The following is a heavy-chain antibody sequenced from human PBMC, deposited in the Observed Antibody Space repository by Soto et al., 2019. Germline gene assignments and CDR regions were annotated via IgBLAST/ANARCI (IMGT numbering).Heavy chain of an antibody. Sequence: ASVKVSCKASGYTFTSYDINWVRQATGQGLEWTGWMNPNSGNTGYAQKFQGRVTMTRNTSISTAYMELSSLRSEDTAVYYCARAGRIAVAGEYNWFDPWGQGTLVTVSS. CDR3: ARAGRIAVAGEYNWFDP. V-gene: IGHV1-8*01. CDR2: MNPNSGNT. J-gene: IGHJ5*02. CDR1: GYTFTSYD. D-gene: IGHD6-19*01.